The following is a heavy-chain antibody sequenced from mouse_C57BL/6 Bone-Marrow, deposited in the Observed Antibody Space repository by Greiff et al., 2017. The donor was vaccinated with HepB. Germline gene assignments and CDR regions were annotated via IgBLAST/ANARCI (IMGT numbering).Heavy chain of an antibody. CDR2: IYPGSGST. D-gene: IGHD1-1*01. J-gene: IGHJ2*01. Sequence: QVLLQQPGAELVKPGASVTMSCTASGSTFTSYWITWVKPRPGHGLEWIGDIYPGSGSTNYNEKFKSKATLTVDTTSSTAYMQLSSLTSEDSAVYYCARPISYGSSYPVYFDYWGQGTTLTVSA. CDR1: GSTFTSYW. CDR3: ARPISYGSSYPVYFDY. V-gene: IGHV1-55*01.